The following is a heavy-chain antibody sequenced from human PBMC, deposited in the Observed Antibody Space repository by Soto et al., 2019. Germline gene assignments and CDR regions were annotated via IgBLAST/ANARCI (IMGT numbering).Heavy chain of an antibody. Sequence: GGSLRLSCAASGFTFSSNWMHWVRRVPGRGLVWVSRINPDGSYTNYVDSVEGRFTASRDNAKNTLYLQMSSLRVEDTAVYYCARDGEGFWGQGTLVTVSS. CDR3: ARDGEGF. CDR1: GFTFSSNW. J-gene: IGHJ4*02. CDR2: INPDGSYT. V-gene: IGHV3-74*01. D-gene: IGHD2-21*01.